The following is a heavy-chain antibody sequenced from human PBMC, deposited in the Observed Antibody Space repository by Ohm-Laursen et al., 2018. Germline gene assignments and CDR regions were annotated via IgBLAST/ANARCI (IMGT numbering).Heavy chain of an antibody. CDR2: ADSGGSAT. D-gene: IGHD3-16*01. Sequence: SLRLSCSASGFPFSSYWMHWVRQAPGKGVVWVSRADSGGSATSYADSVKGRFTISRDNAKNTLYLQMNSLRAEDTAVYYCARGSLNGLDVWGQGTTVTVSS. J-gene: IGHJ6*02. CDR3: ARGSLNGLDV. V-gene: IGHV3-74*01. CDR1: GFPFSSYW.